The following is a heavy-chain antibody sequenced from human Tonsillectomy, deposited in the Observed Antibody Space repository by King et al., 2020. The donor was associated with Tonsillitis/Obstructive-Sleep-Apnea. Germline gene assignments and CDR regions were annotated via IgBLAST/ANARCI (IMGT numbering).Heavy chain of an antibody. J-gene: IGHJ6*03. D-gene: IGHD4-11*01. CDR2: ISGSGGST. CDR1: GFTFSSYA. V-gene: IGHV3-23*04. Sequence: VQLVESGGGLVQPGGSLRLSCAASGFTFSSYAMSWVRQAPGKGLEWVSAISGSGGSTYYADSVKGRFTISRDNSKNTLYLQMNSLRAEDTAVYYCAKGASTVTTRTKYYYYYMGVWGKGTTVPVSS. CDR3: AKGASTVTTRTKYYYYYMGV.